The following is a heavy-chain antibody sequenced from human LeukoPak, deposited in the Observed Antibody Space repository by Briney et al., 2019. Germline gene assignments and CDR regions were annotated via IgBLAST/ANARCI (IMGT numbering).Heavy chain of an antibody. CDR3: AGDYSATEMYYNCYGMDF. Sequence: SETLTLTCAVSGRSFRGYYWSWLRQPPGKGLEWIGEINHSGSTNYNPSLKSRVTISVDTSKNQFSLKLTSVPAADAAVEYSAGDYSATEMYYNCYGMDFWGQGTAVTVSS. J-gene: IGHJ6*02. D-gene: IGHD2/OR15-2a*01. CDR1: GRSFRGYY. V-gene: IGHV4-34*01. CDR2: INHSGST.